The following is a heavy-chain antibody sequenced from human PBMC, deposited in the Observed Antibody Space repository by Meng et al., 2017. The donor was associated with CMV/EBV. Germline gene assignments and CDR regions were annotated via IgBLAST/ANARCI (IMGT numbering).Heavy chain of an antibody. D-gene: IGHD3-3*01. CDR3: AEDPRIFGVVIPLYGMDV. CDR1: GFTFSSYG. CDR2: IRYDGSNK. J-gene: IGHJ6*02. V-gene: IGHV3-30*02. Sequence: GGSLRLSCAASGFTFSSYGMHWVRQAPGKGLEWVAFIRYDGSNKYYADSVKGRFTISRDNSKNTLYLQMNSLRAEDTAVYYCAEDPRIFGVVIPLYGMDVWGQGTTVTVSS.